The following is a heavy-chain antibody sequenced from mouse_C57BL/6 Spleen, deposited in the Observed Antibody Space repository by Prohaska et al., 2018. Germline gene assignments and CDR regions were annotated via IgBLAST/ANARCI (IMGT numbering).Heavy chain of an antibody. CDR2: IYPNNGGN. D-gene: IGHD2-2*01. V-gene: IGHV1-34*01. CDR3: AMVTKIFAY. Sequence: TDYYMHWVTQSHGKSLEWIGYIYPNNGGNGYNQKFKGKATLTVDKSSSTAYMELRSLTSEDSAVYYCAMVTKIFAYWGQGTLVTVSA. CDR1: TDYY. J-gene: IGHJ3*01.